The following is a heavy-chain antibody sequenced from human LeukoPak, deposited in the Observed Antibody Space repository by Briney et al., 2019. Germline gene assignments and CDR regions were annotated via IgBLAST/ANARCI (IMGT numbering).Heavy chain of an antibody. CDR3: ARTRYYYNSRSYGAPYYFDY. V-gene: IGHV4-39*01. D-gene: IGHD3-10*01. J-gene: IGHJ4*02. CDR2: IYYSGST. CDR1: GGSISSNSYY. Sequence: PSETRSLTCAVSGGSISSNSYYWGWIRQPPGKGLEWIGSIYYSGSTYYNPSLKSRVTISVDTSKNQFSLKLSSVTAADTAVYYCARTRYYYNSRSYGAPYYFDYWGQGTLVTVSS.